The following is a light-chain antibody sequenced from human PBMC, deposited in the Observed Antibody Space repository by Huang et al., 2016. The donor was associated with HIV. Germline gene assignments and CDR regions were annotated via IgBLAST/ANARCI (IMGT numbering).Light chain of an antibody. J-gene: IGKJ1*01. CDR2: EAS. CDR3: MQGLHLRT. V-gene: IGKV2-29*02. CDR1: QSLLHSNGKSY. Sequence: DIVMTQTPVSLSVTPGQPASISCKSSQSLLHSNGKSYLYWYLQKPGQSPQPLIYEASSRCSGGPDRFSGSGSGTVFTLKISRVEAEDVGVYYCMQGLHLRTFGQGTKVEI.